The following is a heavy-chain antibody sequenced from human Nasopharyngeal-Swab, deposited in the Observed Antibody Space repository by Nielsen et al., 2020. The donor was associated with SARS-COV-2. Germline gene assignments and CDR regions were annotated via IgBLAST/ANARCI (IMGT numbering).Heavy chain of an antibody. Sequence: ASVKVSCKASGYTFTSYAMNWVRPAPGQGLEWMGWINTNTGNPTYAQGFTGRFVFSLDTSVSTAYLQISSLKAEDTAVYYCARTGYSSGWRHFDYWGQGTLVTVSS. J-gene: IGHJ4*02. V-gene: IGHV7-4-1*02. CDR2: INTNTGNP. CDR3: ARTGYSSGWRHFDY. D-gene: IGHD6-19*01. CDR1: GYTFTSYA.